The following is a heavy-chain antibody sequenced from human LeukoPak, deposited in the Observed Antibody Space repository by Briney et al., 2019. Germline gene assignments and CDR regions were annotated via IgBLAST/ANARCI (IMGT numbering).Heavy chain of an antibody. CDR3: AKVSFYDSSGYYYRRHAFDI. D-gene: IGHD3-22*01. J-gene: IGHJ3*02. Sequence: GGSLRLSCAASGFTLSSYAMSWVRQAPGKGLEWVSAISGSGGSTYYADSVKGRFTISRDNSKNTLYLQMNSLRAEDTAVYYCAKVSFYDSSGYYYRRHAFDIWGQGTMVTVSS. CDR2: ISGSGGST. CDR1: GFTLSSYA. V-gene: IGHV3-23*01.